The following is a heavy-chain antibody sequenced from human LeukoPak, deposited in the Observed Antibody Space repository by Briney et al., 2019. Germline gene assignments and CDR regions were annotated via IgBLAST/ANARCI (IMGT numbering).Heavy chain of an antibody. CDR3: ARVNTAGSAFDI. Sequence: ASVKVSCKASGYTSTSYGISWVRQAPGQGLEWMGWISAYNGNTNYAQKLQGRVTMTTDTSTSTAYMELRSRRSDDTAVYYCARVNTAGSAFDIWGQGTMVTVSS. V-gene: IGHV1-18*01. D-gene: IGHD2-2*02. CDR2: ISAYNGNT. CDR1: GYTSTSYG. J-gene: IGHJ3*02.